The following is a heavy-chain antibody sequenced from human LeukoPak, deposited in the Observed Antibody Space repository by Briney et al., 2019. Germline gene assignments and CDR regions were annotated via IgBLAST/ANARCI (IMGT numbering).Heavy chain of an antibody. CDR3: AKDIFTMVRGVVDY. CDR1: GFTFYDYA. Sequence: AGGSLRLSCAASGFTFYDYAMHWVRQAPGKGLEWVSGISWNSGSIGYADSVKGRFTISRDNAKNSLYLQMNSLRAEDTALYYCAKDIFTMVRGVVDYWGQGTLVTVSS. V-gene: IGHV3-9*01. J-gene: IGHJ4*02. D-gene: IGHD3-10*01. CDR2: ISWNSGSI.